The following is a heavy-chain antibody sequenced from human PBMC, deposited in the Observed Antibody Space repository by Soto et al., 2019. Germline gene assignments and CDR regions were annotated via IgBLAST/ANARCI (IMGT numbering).Heavy chain of an antibody. D-gene: IGHD2-15*01. CDR2: INHSGST. CDR1: GGSFSGYY. V-gene: IGHV4-34*01. J-gene: IGHJ6*02. CDR3: AGIVVVVAATRWGPPQPMDV. Sequence: TSETLSLTCAVYGGSFSGYYWSWIRQPPGKGLEWIGEINHSGSTNYNPSLKSRVTISVDTSKNQFSLKLSSVTAADTAVYYCAGIVVVVAATRWGPPQPMDVWGQGTTVTVSS.